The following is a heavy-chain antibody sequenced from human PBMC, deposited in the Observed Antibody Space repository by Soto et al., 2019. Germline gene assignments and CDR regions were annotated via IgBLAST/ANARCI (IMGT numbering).Heavy chain of an antibody. J-gene: IGHJ5*02. Sequence: QPGGSLRLSCAASGFTFSSYAMSWVRQAPGKGLEWVSAISGSGGSTYYADSVKGRFTISRDNSKNTLYLQMNSLRAEDTAVYYCAKSGGYSYGYDGDWFDPWGQGTLVTVSS. CDR1: GFTFSSYA. CDR3: AKSGGYSYGYDGDWFDP. V-gene: IGHV3-23*01. D-gene: IGHD5-18*01. CDR2: ISGSGGST.